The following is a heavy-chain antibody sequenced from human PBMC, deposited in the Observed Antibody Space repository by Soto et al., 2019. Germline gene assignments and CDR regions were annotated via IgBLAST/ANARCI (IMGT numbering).Heavy chain of an antibody. Sequence: ASVKVSCKASGGTFSSYAISWVRQAPGQGLEWMGGIIPIFGTANYAQKFQGRVTITADKSTSTAYMELSSLRSEDTAVYYCRSHKHHLIAAAGTWNPPYYYGMDVWGQGTTVTVSS. CDR2: IIPIFGTA. CDR3: RSHKHHLIAAAGTWNPPYYYGMDV. D-gene: IGHD6-13*01. CDR1: GGTFSSYA. V-gene: IGHV1-69*06. J-gene: IGHJ6*02.